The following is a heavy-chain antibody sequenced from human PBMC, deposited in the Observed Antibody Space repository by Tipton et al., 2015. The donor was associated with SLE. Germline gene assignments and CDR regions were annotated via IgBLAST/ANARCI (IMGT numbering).Heavy chain of an antibody. D-gene: IGHD3-22*01. Sequence: TLSLTCTVSGGSISNFHWNWIRQPPGKGLEWIGYVSYSGKTDYNPSLKSRVTISVDTSKTQLSLKLRSVTAADTAVYYCARDEYRYDATGYHLLGHFDFWGQGTLVTVSS. CDR1: GGSISNFH. CDR2: VSYSGKT. V-gene: IGHV4-59*01. CDR3: ARDEYRYDATGYHLLGHFDF. J-gene: IGHJ4*02.